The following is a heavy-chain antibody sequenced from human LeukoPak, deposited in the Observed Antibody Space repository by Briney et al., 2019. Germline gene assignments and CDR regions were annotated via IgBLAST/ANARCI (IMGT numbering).Heavy chain of an antibody. CDR1: GFTVSSTY. D-gene: IGHD2-2*01. CDR3: ARGQCSSPSCRYFDY. CDR2: ITSGGNS. J-gene: IGHJ4*02. V-gene: IGHV3-66*01. Sequence: GGSLRLSCAASGFTVSSTYMNWVRQAPGKGLEWVSVITSGGNSYYADSVKGRFTISRDNSKNTLYLQMNSPRAEDTAVYYCARGQCSSPSCRYFDYWGQGTLVTVSS.